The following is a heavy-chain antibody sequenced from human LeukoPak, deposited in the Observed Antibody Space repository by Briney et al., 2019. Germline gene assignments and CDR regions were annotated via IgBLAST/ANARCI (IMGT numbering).Heavy chain of an antibody. D-gene: IGHD5-24*01. CDR2: IGIDSGNT. J-gene: IGHJ4*02. V-gene: IGHV3-48*01. CDR3: ARDYKYAFDN. CDR1: GFTFSDYS. Sequence: PGGPLRLSCAASGFTFSDYSMNWVRQAPGKGLEWISYIGIDSGNTNYADSVKGRLTISGDKAKNSLYLQMNSLRVEDTAVYYCARDYKYAFDNWGQGTLVTVSS.